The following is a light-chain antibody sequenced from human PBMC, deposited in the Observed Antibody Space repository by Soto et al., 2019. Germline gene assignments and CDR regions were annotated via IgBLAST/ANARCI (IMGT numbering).Light chain of an antibody. CDR2: DAS. J-gene: IGKJ5*01. V-gene: IGKV1-33*01. Sequence: IQLTQSPSSLSASVGDTVTITCQASQYISTYLNWYQHKPGKAPKLLIYDASNLETGVPSRFSGSGSGADFTLTISSLQPEDIATYYCQQYDTLITFGQGTRLEIK. CDR1: QYISTY. CDR3: QQYDTLIT.